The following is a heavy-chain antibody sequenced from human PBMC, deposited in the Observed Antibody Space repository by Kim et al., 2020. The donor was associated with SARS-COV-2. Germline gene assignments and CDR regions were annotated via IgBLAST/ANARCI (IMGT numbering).Heavy chain of an antibody. CDR2: INSDGSRI. J-gene: IGHJ4*02. Sequence: GGSLRLSCAASGFTFSSYWRHWVRQAPGKGLVWVSRINSDGSRITYADSVKGRFTISRDNAKNTLYLQMNSLRAEDTAVYYCARVGHLGADYWGAQLYYFDYWGQGTLVTVSS. V-gene: IGHV3-74*01. CDR3: ARVGHLGADYWGAQLYYFDY. D-gene: IGHD7-27*01. CDR1: GFTFSSYW.